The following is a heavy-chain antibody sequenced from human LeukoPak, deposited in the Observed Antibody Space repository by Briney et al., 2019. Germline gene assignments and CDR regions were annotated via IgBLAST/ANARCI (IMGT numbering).Heavy chain of an antibody. Sequence: SVTVSCKASGGTFSSYAISWVRQAPGQGLEWMGGIIPIFGTANYAQKFQGRVTITADESTSTAYMELSSLRSEDTAVYYCAGGTYYYGSGSYYTYGMDVWGKGTTVTVSS. CDR2: IIPIFGTA. V-gene: IGHV1-69*01. CDR1: GGTFSSYA. J-gene: IGHJ6*04. D-gene: IGHD3-10*01. CDR3: AGGTYYYGSGSYYTYGMDV.